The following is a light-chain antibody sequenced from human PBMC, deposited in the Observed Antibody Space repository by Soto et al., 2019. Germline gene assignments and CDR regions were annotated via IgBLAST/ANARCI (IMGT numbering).Light chain of an antibody. CDR2: DAS. V-gene: IGKV1-5*01. Sequence: DIQMTQSPSTLSASVGGRVTITCRTSQTISNCLAWYQQKPGKAPKVLIYDASSLESGVPSRFSGSGSGTEFTLTISSLQPDDFATYYCQQYHTYSPWTFGQGTKVEIK. CDR3: QQYHTYSPWT. CDR1: QTISNC. J-gene: IGKJ1*01.